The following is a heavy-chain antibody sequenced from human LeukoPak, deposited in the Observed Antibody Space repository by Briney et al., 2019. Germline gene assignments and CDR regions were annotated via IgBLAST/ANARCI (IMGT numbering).Heavy chain of an antibody. CDR2: IKQDGSEK. J-gene: IGHJ4*02. CDR3: ATSVGDGYDSN. V-gene: IGHV3-7*01. Sequence: GGSLRLSCAASGFTFSSYWMSWVRQAPEKGLEWVANIKQDGSEKYYVDSVKGRFTISRDNAKNSLYLQMNSLRAEDTAVYYCATSVGDGYDSNWGQGTLVTVSS. CDR1: GFTFSSYW. D-gene: IGHD5-12*01.